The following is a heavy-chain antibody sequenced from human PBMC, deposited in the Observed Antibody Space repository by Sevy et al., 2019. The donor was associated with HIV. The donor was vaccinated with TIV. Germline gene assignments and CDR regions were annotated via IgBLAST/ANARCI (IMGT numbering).Heavy chain of an antibody. V-gene: IGHV3-9*01. Sequence: GGSLRLSCAASGFTFDDYTMNWVRQAPGKGLEWVSGISWSSGNIAYADSVEGRFTISRDNAKNSLYLQMNSLRVEDTALYYCVKDRSGSYSFDYWGQGALVTVSS. D-gene: IGHD1-26*01. CDR2: ISWSSGNI. J-gene: IGHJ4*02. CDR3: VKDRSGSYSFDY. CDR1: GFTFDDYT.